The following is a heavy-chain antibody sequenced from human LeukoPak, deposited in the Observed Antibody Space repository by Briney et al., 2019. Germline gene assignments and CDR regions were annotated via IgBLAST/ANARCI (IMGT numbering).Heavy chain of an antibody. Sequence: SETLSLTCAVYGGSLSGYYWSWIRQPPGKGLGWIGEINHSGSTNYNPSLKSRVTMSVDTSKNQFPLKLSSVTAADTAVYYCAGGYSGYDCAFDIWGQGTMVTVSS. D-gene: IGHD5-12*01. J-gene: IGHJ3*02. V-gene: IGHV4-34*01. CDR3: AGGYSGYDCAFDI. CDR2: INHSGST. CDR1: GGSLSGYY.